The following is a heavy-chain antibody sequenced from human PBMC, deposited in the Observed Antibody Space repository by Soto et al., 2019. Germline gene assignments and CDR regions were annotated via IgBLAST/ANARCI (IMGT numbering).Heavy chain of an antibody. V-gene: IGHV3-23*01. CDR3: AKGLLPSGPYYYNMDV. D-gene: IGHD3-10*01. Sequence: PGWSLRLSCAASGFTFISYAMSWVRLAPGKGLEWVSAISGSGTNTYYADSVKGRFTISRDNSKNTLYLQMNSLRAEDTAVYYCAKGLLPSGPYYYNMDVWGQGTTVTVSS. CDR2: ISGSGTNT. J-gene: IGHJ6*02. CDR1: GFTFISYA.